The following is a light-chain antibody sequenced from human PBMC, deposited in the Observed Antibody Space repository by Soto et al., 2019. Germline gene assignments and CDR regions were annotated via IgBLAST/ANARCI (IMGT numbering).Light chain of an antibody. Sequence: QLVLTQPPSVSAAPGQRVTISCSGSSSNIENNYVSWYQQLPGTAPKLLIYDNNKRPSGIPDRFSGSKSGTSATLGITGLQTGDEAEYYCGTWDNSLSAGVFGGGTQLTVL. J-gene: IGLJ2*01. CDR1: SSNIENNY. CDR2: DNN. CDR3: GTWDNSLSAGV. V-gene: IGLV1-51*01.